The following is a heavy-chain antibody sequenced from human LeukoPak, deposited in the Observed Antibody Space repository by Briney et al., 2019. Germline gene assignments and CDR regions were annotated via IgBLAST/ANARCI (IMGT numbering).Heavy chain of an antibody. CDR3: ARVRWGGLYYFDY. V-gene: IGHV3-74*01. J-gene: IGHJ4*02. Sequence: GGSLRLSCAASGFTFSSYWMHWVRQAPGKGLVGVSRINNDGRSTNYADSVKGRFTISRDNAKNTLYLQMNSLRAEDTAVYYCARVRWGGLYYFDYWGQGTLVTVSS. CDR1: GFTFSSYW. CDR2: INNDGRST. D-gene: IGHD3-16*01.